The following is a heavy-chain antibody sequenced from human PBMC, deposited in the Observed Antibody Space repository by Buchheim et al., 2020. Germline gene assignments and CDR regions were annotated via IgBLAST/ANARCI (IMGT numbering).Heavy chain of an antibody. D-gene: IGHD6-25*01. CDR2: ISYDGSNK. CDR3: AAGYRPGGFDY. V-gene: IGHV3-30*03. CDR1: GFTFSSYG. J-gene: IGHJ4*02. Sequence: QVQLVESGGGVVQPGRSLRLSCAASGFTFSSYGMHWVRQAPGKGLEWVAVISYDGSNKYYADSVKGRFTISRDNAKNSLSLQMNSLRAEDTAVYYCAAGYRPGGFDYWGQGTL.